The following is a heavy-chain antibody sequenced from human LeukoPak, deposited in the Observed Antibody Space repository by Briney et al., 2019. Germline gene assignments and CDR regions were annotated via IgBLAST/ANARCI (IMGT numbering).Heavy chain of an antibody. CDR2: IYYSGST. J-gene: IGHJ4*02. D-gene: IGHD6-13*01. CDR3: ARGGSSWYEIVDY. Sequence: SETLSLTCTVSGGSISSYYWSWIRQPPGKGLEWIGYIYYSGSTNYNPSLKSRVTISVDTSKNQFSLKLSSVTAADTAVYYCARGGSSWYEIVDYWGQGTLVTVSS. V-gene: IGHV4-59*01. CDR1: GGSISSYY.